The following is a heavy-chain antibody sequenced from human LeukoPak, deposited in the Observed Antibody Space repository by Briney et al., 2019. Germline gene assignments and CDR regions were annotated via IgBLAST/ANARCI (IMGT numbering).Heavy chain of an antibody. D-gene: IGHD1-26*01. J-gene: IGHJ4*02. Sequence: GGSLGLSCAASGFTFSSYGMHWVRQAPGKGLDWVAVIWYDGSNEYCADSVKGRFTISRDNSKNTLYLQMNSLRAEDTAVYYCARDHEWGRAYFDYWGQGTLVTVSS. CDR2: IWYDGSNE. V-gene: IGHV3-33*01. CDR3: ARDHEWGRAYFDY. CDR1: GFTFSSYG.